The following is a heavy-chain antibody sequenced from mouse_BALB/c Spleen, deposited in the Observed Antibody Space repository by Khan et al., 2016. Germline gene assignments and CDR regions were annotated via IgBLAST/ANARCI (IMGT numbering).Heavy chain of an antibody. CDR3: ASCYGSSSAMHY. V-gene: IGHV1-7*01. CDR2: INPSTGYT. CDR1: GYTFTSYW. J-gene: IGHJ4*01. Sequence: QVQLQQSGAELAKPGASVKMSCKASGYTFTSYWMHWVKQRPGQGLEWIGYINPSTGYTEYNQKFKDKATLTADKSSSTAYMQLSSLTSEDSAVYYCASCYGSSSAMHYWCQGTSVTVSS. D-gene: IGHD1-1*01.